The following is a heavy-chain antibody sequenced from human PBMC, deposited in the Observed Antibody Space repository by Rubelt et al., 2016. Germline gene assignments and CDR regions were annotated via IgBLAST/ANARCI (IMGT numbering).Heavy chain of an antibody. Sequence: QVQLVQSGAEVKKPGASVKISCKASAYTFTAYFIHWVRQAPGQGLEWMGRVNPNSGGTSYAQKFHDRVTMTRDMSMTKAYMELSSLGSDETAVYYCARDLTGAGFWGQGTLVTVSS. CDR1: AYTFTAYF. J-gene: IGHJ4*02. V-gene: IGHV1-2*06. CDR2: VNPNSGGT. D-gene: IGHD7-27*01. CDR3: ARDLTGAGF.